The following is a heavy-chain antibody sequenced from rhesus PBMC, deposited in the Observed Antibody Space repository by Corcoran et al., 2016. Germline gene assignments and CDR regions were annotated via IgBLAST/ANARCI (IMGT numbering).Heavy chain of an antibody. CDR1: GYSISSGYG. V-gene: IGHV4-127*01. D-gene: IGHD6-31*01. CDR3: ARARRGSGWYFDL. J-gene: IGHJ2*01. Sequence: QVQLQESGPGLVKPSETLSLTCAVSGYSISSGYGWSWIRQPPGKGLVWIGYIGGSSGSTNYNPSLKSRVTISKDTSKNQFSLKLSSVTAADTAVYYCARARRGSGWYFDLWGPGTPITISS. CDR2: IGGSSGST.